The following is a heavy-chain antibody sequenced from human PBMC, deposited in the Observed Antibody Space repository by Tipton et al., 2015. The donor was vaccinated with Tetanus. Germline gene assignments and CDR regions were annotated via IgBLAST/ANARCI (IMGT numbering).Heavy chain of an antibody. CDR1: GYTFTSYD. CDR2: MNPNRGNT. Sequence: QLVQSGAEVKKPGASVKVSCKASGYTFTSYDINWVRQATGQGLEWMGWMNPNRGNTGYAQKFQGRVTMTRNTSISTAYMELSSLRSEATAVYYCARVTYGWTWFDPWGQGTLVTVSS. D-gene: IGHD3-10*01. J-gene: IGHJ5*02. CDR3: ARVTYGWTWFDP. V-gene: IGHV1-8*01.